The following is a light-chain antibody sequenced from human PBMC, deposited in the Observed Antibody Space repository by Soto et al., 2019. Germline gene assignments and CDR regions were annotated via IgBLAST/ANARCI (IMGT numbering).Light chain of an antibody. CDR3: SSYTSSSPYV. V-gene: IGLV2-14*01. Sequence: QSVLTQPSAVSGSRGQLITISCTGTSGDVGGYNYVSWYQQHPGKAPKLMIYDVTNRPSGVSNRFSGSKSGNTASLTISGLQAEDEADYYCSSYTSSSPYVFGTGTKVTVL. CDR2: DVT. J-gene: IGLJ1*01. CDR1: SGDVGGYNY.